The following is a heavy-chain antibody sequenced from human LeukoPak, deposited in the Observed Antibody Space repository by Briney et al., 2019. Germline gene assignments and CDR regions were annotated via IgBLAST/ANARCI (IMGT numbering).Heavy chain of an antibody. CDR3: ARHDGTALLWFGETREYYFDY. Sequence: GGSLRLSCAASGFTFSTFAMIWVRQPPGKGLEWVSSIFPSGGEIHYADSVRGRFTISRDNSKSTLSLQMNSLRAEDTAVYYCARHDGTALLWFGETREYYFDYWGQGTLVTVSS. D-gene: IGHD3-10*01. CDR2: IFPSGGEI. J-gene: IGHJ4*02. CDR1: GFTFSTFA. V-gene: IGHV3-23*01.